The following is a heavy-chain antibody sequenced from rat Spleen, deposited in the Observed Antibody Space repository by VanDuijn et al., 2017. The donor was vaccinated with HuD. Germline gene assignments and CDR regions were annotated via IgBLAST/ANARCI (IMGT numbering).Heavy chain of an antibody. CDR1: GFTFNNYD. V-gene: IGHV5-25*01. CDR2: ISTGGGNT. CDR3: AKGYNNDGWFAY. D-gene: IGHD1-10*01. J-gene: IGHJ3*01. Sequence: EVQLVESGGGLVQPGRSLKLSCAASGFTFNNYDMAWVRQAPTKGLEWIASISTGGGNTNYRDSVKGRFTISRDNAKSTLYLQMDSLRSEDTATYYCAKGYNNDGWFAYWGQGTLVTVSS.